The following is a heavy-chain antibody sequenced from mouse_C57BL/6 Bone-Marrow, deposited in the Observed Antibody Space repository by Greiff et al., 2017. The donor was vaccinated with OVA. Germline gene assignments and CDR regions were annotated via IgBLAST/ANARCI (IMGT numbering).Heavy chain of an antibody. CDR2: IDPEAGDP. CDR3: SNWDGAWFAY. D-gene: IGHD4-1*01. Sequence: EVQLQESGAELVRPGASVKLSCTASGFNIKDYYMHWVKQRPEQGLEWIGRIDPEAGDPEYAPKFQGKATMTAATSSNTAYLQLSSLTSEDTAVYYCSNWDGAWFAYWGQGTLVTVSA. V-gene: IGHV14-1*01. CDR1: GFNIKDYY. J-gene: IGHJ3*01.